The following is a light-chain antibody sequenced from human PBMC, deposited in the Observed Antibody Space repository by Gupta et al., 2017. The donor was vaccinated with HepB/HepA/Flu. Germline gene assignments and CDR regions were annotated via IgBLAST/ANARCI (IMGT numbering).Light chain of an antibody. CDR2: DVS. J-gene: IGLJ3*02. CDR1: SSDIGGYNH. Sequence: QSALTQPASVSESPGQSITISCTGTSSDIGGYNHVSWYQQHPGKAPKLVISDVSNRPSGISNRFFGSKSGDTASLTSSGLQVEDEADYYCASYTSNNNWVFGGGTKVTVL. CDR3: ASYTSNNNWV. V-gene: IGLV2-14*03.